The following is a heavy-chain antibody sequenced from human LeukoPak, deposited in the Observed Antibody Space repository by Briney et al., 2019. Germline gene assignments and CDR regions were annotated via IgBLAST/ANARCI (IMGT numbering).Heavy chain of an antibody. CDR1: GGSISSSSYY. D-gene: IGHD1-26*01. CDR3: ARGVGAAPQ. Sequence: SETLSLTCTVSGGSISSSSYYWGWIRQPPGKGLEWIGSIYYSGSTYYNPSLKSRVTISVDTSKNQFSLKLSSVTAADTAVYYCARGVGAAPQWGQGTLVTVSS. J-gene: IGHJ4*02. CDR2: IYYSGST. V-gene: IGHV4-39*07.